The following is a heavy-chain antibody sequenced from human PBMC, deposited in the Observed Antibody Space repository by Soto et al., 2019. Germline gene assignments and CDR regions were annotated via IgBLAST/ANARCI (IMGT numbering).Heavy chain of an antibody. J-gene: IGHJ4*02. CDR3: ARDGSMILTE. Sequence: QVALVEWGGGVVQPGRSLRISCAASGFTFTTYGMHWVRQAPGKGLEWVAHIWYDGSNKYYADSVKGRFTISRDNSKGTVFLQMNSLRAEDTAVYYCARDGSMILTEWGEGTLVTVSS. CDR1: GFTFTTYG. D-gene: IGHD3-22*01. CDR2: IWYDGSNK. V-gene: IGHV3-33*01.